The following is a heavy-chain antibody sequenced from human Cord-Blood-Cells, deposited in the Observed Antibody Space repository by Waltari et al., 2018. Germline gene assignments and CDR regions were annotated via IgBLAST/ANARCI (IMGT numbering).Heavy chain of an antibody. CDR3: AKVLGYCSGGSCPYFDY. CDR2: ISGSGGST. Sequence: EVQLLESGGGLVQPGRSLRLSCAASGFTFSSYAMSWVRQAPGKGLEWVSAISGSGGSTYYADSVKGRFTISRDNSKNTLYLQMNSLRAEDTAVYYCAKVLGYCSGGSCPYFDYWGQGTLVTVSS. D-gene: IGHD2-15*01. V-gene: IGHV3-23*01. CDR1: GFTFSSYA. J-gene: IGHJ4*02.